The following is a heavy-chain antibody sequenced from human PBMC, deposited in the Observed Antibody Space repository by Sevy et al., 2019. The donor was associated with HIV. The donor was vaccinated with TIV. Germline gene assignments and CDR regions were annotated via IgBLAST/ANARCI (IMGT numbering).Heavy chain of an antibody. J-gene: IGHJ4*02. D-gene: IGHD1-26*01. V-gene: IGHV4-38-2*01. CDR3: ARHSHGTGAFYVPFNS. CDR1: GYSITSGYY. CDR2: IYQSET. Sequence: SETLSLTCAVSGYSITSGYYWGWIRQPPGKGLEWIASIYQSETHFKPSLKSRVTMSVDTSKNQFSLKLSSVTAADTAVYYCARHSHGTGAFYVPFNSWGQGTLVTVSS.